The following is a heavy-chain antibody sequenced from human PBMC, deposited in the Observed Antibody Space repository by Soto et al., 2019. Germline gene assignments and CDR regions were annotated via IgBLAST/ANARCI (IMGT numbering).Heavy chain of an antibody. J-gene: IGHJ6*01. V-gene: IGHV1-69*01. CDR3: ANARGGTFLGYHGMDI. D-gene: IGHD3-16*01. Sequence: QVQLVQSGPEVKKTGTSVKVSCKASGGTFSSRAISWVRQAPGQGLEWMGGIIPVFGRVNYAEKFQDRVTITADEATGTVYMEWSSLRSEDTALYYCANARGGTFLGYHGMDIW. CDR1: GGTFSSRA. CDR2: IIPVFGRV.